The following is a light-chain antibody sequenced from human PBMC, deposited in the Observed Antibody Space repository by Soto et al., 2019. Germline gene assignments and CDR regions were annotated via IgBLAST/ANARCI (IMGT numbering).Light chain of an antibody. Sequence: DTQLTQTPSSLSASVGDRVTITCRASQGISSYLAWYQQKPGKAPNLLIYAASSLQSGVPSRFSGSGFGTDFTLTISSLQPEDFAVYYCQQFNSYPPTFGGGTKVDIK. CDR1: QGISSY. J-gene: IGKJ4*01. CDR3: QQFNSYPPT. CDR2: AAS. V-gene: IGKV1-9*01.